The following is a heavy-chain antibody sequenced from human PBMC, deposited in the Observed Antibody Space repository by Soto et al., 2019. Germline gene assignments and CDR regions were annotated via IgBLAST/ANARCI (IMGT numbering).Heavy chain of an antibody. V-gene: IGHV3-7*04. D-gene: IGHD6-19*01. CDR1: GFSSSPFW. Sequence: EVQLVESGGGLVQPGGSLRLSCADSGFSSSPFWMTWVRQAPGKGLEWVALIKQDGSEELYVDSVKGRFTISRDNAKNSVILQMDTLEVEATVVYYCPGGSGWLQTDWGQGTLVTVSS. J-gene: IGHJ4*02. CDR2: IKQDGSEE. CDR3: PGGSGWLQTD.